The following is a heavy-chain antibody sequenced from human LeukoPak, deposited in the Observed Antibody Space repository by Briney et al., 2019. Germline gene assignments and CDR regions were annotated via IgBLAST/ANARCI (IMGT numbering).Heavy chain of an antibody. CDR1: AFTFSTYA. CDR3: ARETREQWLAEDPRFDI. V-gene: IGHV3-23*01. J-gene: IGHJ3*02. Sequence: GGSLRLSCAASAFTFSTYAMSWVRQAPGKGLECVSVISGGAGSTYYADSVKGRFTISRDNSKNTLYLQMNSLRAEDTAVYYCARETREQWLAEDPRFDIWGQGTMVTVSS. D-gene: IGHD6-19*01. CDR2: ISGGAGST.